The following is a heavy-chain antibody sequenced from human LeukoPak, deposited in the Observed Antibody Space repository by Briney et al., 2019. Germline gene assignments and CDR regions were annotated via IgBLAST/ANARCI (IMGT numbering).Heavy chain of an antibody. J-gene: IGHJ6*02. CDR2: IYYSGST. CDR1: GGSISRYY. D-gene: IGHD2-21*01. Sequence: PSETLSLTCTVSGGSISRYYWSWVRQPPGKGLEWGGYIYYSGSTNYNPSIKRRVAISVDTSKNQFSLKLSSVPAADTAVYYCAREFLYGMDVWGQGTTVTVSS. CDR3: AREFLYGMDV. V-gene: IGHV4-59*01.